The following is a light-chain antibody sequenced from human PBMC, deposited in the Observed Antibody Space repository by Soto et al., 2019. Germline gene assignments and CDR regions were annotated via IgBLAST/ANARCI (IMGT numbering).Light chain of an antibody. J-gene: IGLJ3*02. V-gene: IGLV1-44*01. CDR2: SND. Sequence: QSALTQPPSASGTPGQSVTISCSGSTSNIGSNTVNWYQQLPGTAPKLLVYSNDQRPSGVPDRFSASKSGTSAFLAISGLQSEDEADCDCAVWDDSLNAWVFGGGTQLTVL. CDR1: TSNIGSNT. CDR3: AVWDDSLNAWV.